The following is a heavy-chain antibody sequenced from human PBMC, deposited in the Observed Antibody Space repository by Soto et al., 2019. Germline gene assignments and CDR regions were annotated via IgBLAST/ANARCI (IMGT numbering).Heavy chain of an antibody. V-gene: IGHV3-23*01. Sequence: GGSLRLSCAASGFTFSGYAMSWVRQSPGKGLEWVSAISGSGGSTYYADSVKGRFTIPRDNSKNTLYLQMNSLRAEDTAVYYCAKDDYGDYDDYFDYWGQGTLVTVSS. D-gene: IGHD4-17*01. J-gene: IGHJ4*02. CDR3: AKDDYGDYDDYFDY. CDR1: GFTFSGYA. CDR2: ISGSGGST.